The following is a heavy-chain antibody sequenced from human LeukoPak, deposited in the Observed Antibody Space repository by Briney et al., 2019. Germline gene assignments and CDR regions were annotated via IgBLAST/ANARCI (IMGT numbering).Heavy chain of an antibody. J-gene: IGHJ5*02. CDR2: FYYTGST. Sequence: PSETLSLTCTGSGGSLNSGSNYWGRFRQPPGKGLEWIGSFYYTGSTYYSPSLKSRVTISADTSRNQFSLKLTSVTAADTAVYFCSHGSTHGNRGSCFDPWGAGILVTVSS. D-gene: IGHD3-16*01. CDR3: SHGSTHGNRGSCFDP. V-gene: IGHV4-39*03. CDR1: GGSLNSGSNY.